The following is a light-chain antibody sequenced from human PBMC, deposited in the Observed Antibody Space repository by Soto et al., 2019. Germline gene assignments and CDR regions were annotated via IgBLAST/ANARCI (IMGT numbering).Light chain of an antibody. Sequence: IVLTQSPGTLSFSPGERATLSCRASQSVSSSYLAWYQQKPGQAPRLLIYGASSRDTGIPDRVSGSGSGTDFNLTISRLEPEDFAVYYCQQYGSSPYTFCQGAKLAIK. CDR1: QSVSSSY. CDR2: GAS. V-gene: IGKV3-20*01. CDR3: QQYGSSPYT. J-gene: IGKJ2*01.